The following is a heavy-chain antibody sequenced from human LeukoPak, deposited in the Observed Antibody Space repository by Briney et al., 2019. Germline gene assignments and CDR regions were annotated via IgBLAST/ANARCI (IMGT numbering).Heavy chain of an antibody. J-gene: IGHJ4*02. CDR1: GGSISSSSYY. CDR3: ARLYGDYVVDY. D-gene: IGHD4-17*01. CDR2: IYYSGST. Sequence: PSETLSLTCTVSGGSISSSSYYWGWIRQPPGKGLEWIGSIYYSGSTYYNPSLKSRVTISVDTSKNQFSLKLSSVTAADTAVYYCARLYGDYVVDYWGQGTLVTVSS. V-gene: IGHV4-39*01.